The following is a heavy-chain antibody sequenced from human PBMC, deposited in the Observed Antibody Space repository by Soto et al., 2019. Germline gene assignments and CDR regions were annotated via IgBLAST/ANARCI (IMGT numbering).Heavy chain of an antibody. J-gene: IGHJ5*02. Sequence: QVQLQESGPGLVKPSETLSLTCTVSGGSISSYYWSWIRQPPGKGLEWIGYIYYSGSTNYNPSLTSRVTXXVXTXXNQLSLKLSSVTAADTALYYCASHRPPGRSNWFDPWGQGTLVTVSS. CDR1: GGSISSYY. CDR2: IYYSGST. D-gene: IGHD2-8*02. V-gene: IGHV4-59*08. CDR3: ASHRPPGRSNWFDP.